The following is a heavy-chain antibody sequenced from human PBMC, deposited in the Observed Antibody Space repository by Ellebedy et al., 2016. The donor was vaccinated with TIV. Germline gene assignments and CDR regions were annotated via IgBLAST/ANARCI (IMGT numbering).Heavy chain of an antibody. J-gene: IGHJ4*02. CDR1: GFTFSSYA. D-gene: IGHD3-10*01. V-gene: IGHV3-23*01. Sequence: GESLKISCAASGFTFSSYAMSWVRQAPGKGLEWVSAISGSGGSTYYADSVKGRFTISRDNSKNTLYLQMNSLRAEDTAVYYCAKIFGLFDYWGQGTLVTVSS. CDR2: ISGSGGST. CDR3: AKIFGLFDY.